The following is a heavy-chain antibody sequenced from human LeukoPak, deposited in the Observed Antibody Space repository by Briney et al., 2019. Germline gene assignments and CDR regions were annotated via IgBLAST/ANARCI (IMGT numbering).Heavy chain of an antibody. CDR2: INPSGGST. CDR1: GYTFTSYY. J-gene: IGHJ3*02. Sequence: GASVKASCKASGYTFTSYYMHWVRQAPGQGLEWMGVINPSGGSTSYAQKFQGRVTMTRDTSTSTVYMELSSLRSEDTAVYYCARVKPNYYDSSAYGTFDIWGQGTMVTVSS. D-gene: IGHD3-22*01. CDR3: ARVKPNYYDSSAYGTFDI. V-gene: IGHV1-46*01.